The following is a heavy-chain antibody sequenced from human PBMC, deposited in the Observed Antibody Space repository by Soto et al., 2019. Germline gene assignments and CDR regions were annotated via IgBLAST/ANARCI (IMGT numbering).Heavy chain of an antibody. CDR1: GYTFTGYY. Sequence: QVRLVQSGAEVKKPGASVKVSCKASGYTFTGYYMHWVRQAPGQGLEWMGWINPNSGSTNYAQKFQGRVTMTRDTSISTAYRELSRLRSDDTAVYYCARAHIVVVTPFDYWGQGTLVTVSS. CDR3: ARAHIVVVTPFDY. V-gene: IGHV1-2*02. D-gene: IGHD2-21*02. J-gene: IGHJ4*02. CDR2: INPNSGST.